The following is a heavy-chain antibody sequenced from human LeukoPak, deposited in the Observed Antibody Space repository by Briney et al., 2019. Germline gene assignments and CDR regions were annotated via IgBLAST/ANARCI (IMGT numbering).Heavy chain of an antibody. D-gene: IGHD6-13*01. Sequence: SVKVSCKASGGTFSSYAISWVRQAPGQGLEWMGRIIPILGIANYAQKFQGRVTITADKSTSTAYMELSSLRSDDTAVYYCARDQGRYSSSWYRAFDIWGQGTMVTVSS. CDR1: GGTFSSYA. V-gene: IGHV1-69*04. J-gene: IGHJ3*02. CDR2: IIPILGIA. CDR3: ARDQGRYSSSWYRAFDI.